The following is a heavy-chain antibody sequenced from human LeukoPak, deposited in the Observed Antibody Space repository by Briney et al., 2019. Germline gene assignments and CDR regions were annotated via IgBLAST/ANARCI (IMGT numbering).Heavy chain of an antibody. Sequence: GGSLRLSCAASGFTFSSYGMHWIRQAPGKGLEWVAFIRYDGSNEYYADSVKGRFTISRDNSKNTLYLQMNSLRAEDTAVYYCAKGRWSGSTSCYDSWGQGTLVTVSS. CDR3: AKGRWSGSTSCYDS. J-gene: IGHJ4*02. D-gene: IGHD2-2*01. CDR1: GFTFSSYG. V-gene: IGHV3-30*02. CDR2: IRYDGSNE.